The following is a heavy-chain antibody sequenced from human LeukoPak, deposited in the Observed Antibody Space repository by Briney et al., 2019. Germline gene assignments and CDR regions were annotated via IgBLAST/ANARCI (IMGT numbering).Heavy chain of an antibody. V-gene: IGHV3-30-3*01. CDR1: GFTFSSFA. Sequence: GGSLRLSCAASGFTFSSFAMHWVRQAPGKGLEWVAVISYDGNKEYYADSVKGRFTISRDNSKKTLSLQMNSLRAEDMAVYYCARAPGAPNYYFYALDAWGQGTTVTVSS. J-gene: IGHJ6*02. D-gene: IGHD3-10*01. CDR2: ISYDGNKE. CDR3: ARAPGAPNYYFYALDA.